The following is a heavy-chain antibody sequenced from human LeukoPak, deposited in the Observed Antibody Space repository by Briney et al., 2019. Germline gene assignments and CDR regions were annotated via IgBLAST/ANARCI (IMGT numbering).Heavy chain of an antibody. D-gene: IGHD3-22*01. J-gene: IGHJ4*02. Sequence: ASVKVSSRASGYACTTYGFSWVRHAPRQGLEWMGWISSSNGNTNYAQDFLGRLTTTTDTSTTTAYMELRSLRSDATAAHYCARDEYYEVALWGQGTVV. V-gene: IGHV1-18*04. CDR3: ARDEYYEVAL. CDR2: ISSSNGNT. CDR1: GYACTTYG.